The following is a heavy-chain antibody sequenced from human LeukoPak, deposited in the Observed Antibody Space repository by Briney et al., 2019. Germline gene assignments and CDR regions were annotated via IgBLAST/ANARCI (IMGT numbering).Heavy chain of an antibody. CDR3: ARESLGPPYYFDY. J-gene: IGHJ4*02. CDR2: IYTSGST. D-gene: IGHD1-26*01. Sequence: SQTLSLTCTVSGGSIRTGADYWSWIRQPAGKGLEWIGRIYTSGSTNYNPSLKSRVTISVDTSKNQFFLKLSSVTAADTAVYYCARESLGPPYYFDYWGQGTLVTVSS. V-gene: IGHV4-61*02. CDR1: GGSIRTGADY.